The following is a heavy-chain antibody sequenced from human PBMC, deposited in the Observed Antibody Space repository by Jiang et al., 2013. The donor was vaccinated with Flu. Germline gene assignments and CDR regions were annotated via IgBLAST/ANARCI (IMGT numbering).Heavy chain of an antibody. CDR3: ARGLIVGAYYYFDY. J-gene: IGHJ4*02. D-gene: IGHD1-26*01. V-gene: IGHV4-4*02. Sequence: KSRVTISVDKSKNQFSLKLSSVTAADTAVYYCARGLIVGAYYYFDYWGQGTLVTVSS.